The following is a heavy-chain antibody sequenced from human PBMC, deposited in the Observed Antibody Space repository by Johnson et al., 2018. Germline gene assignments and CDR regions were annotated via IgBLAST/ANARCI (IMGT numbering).Heavy chain of an antibody. J-gene: IGHJ6*02. V-gene: IGHV3-23*04. D-gene: IGHD2-2*01. CDR1: GFTFSSYA. CDR3: AKDSLGYCSSTSCLFMDV. CDR2: ISGSGGST. Sequence: VQLVQSGGGLVQPGGSLRLSCAASGFTFSSYAMSWVRQAPGKGLEWVSAISGSGGSTYHADSVKGRFTISRDNSKNTRYLQMNSMRAEETAVYYCAKDSLGYCSSTSCLFMDVWGQGTTVTVSS.